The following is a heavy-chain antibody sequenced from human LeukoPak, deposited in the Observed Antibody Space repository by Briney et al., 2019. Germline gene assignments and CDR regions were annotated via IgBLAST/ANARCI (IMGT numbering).Heavy chain of an antibody. CDR1: GGSISSYY. D-gene: IGHD3-16*02. Sequence: SETLSLTCTVSGGSISSYYWSWIRQPPGKGLEWIGEINHSGSTNYNPSLKSRVTISVDTSKNQFSLKLSSVTAADTAVFYCAALGELPYNWFDPWGQGTLVTVSS. CDR2: INHSGST. J-gene: IGHJ5*02. CDR3: AALGELPYNWFDP. V-gene: IGHV4-34*01.